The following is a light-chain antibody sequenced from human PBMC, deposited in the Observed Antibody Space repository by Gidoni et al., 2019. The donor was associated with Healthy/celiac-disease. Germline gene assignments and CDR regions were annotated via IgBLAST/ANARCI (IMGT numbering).Light chain of an antibody. CDR1: QAVSNSY. Sequence: ESVLTQSPGTLSLSPGERATLSCRASQAVSNSYLAWYVQKPGQAPRLLIYGASNRATGTPDRFSGSGPGTDFTLTISRLEPEDFATYYCQQYGSSSGAFGQXTKVEIK. CDR2: GAS. CDR3: QQYGSSSGA. J-gene: IGKJ1*01. V-gene: IGKV3-20*01.